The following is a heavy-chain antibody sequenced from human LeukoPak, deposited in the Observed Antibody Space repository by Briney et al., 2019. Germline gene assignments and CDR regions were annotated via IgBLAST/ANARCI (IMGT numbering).Heavy chain of an antibody. CDR3: ARMTSYSSGCYFDY. CDR1: GGSISGYY. Sequence: SETLSLTCTVTGGSISGYYWSWIRQPPGKGLECLGFIYYSGTTNYNPSLKSRVTVSVDTSKNQFSLMLSSVTAADTAVYYCARMTSYSSGCYFDYWGQGTLVTVSS. D-gene: IGHD6-19*01. J-gene: IGHJ4*02. CDR2: IYYSGTT. V-gene: IGHV4-59*01.